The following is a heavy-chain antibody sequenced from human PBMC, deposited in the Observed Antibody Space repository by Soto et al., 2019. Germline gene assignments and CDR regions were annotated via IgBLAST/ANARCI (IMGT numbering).Heavy chain of an antibody. CDR3: ARAATGFSNWFDP. CDR1: GGSISSYY. J-gene: IGHJ5*02. V-gene: IGHV4-59*01. CDR2: IYYSGST. D-gene: IGHD1-1*01. Sequence: QVQLQESGPGLVKPSETLSLTCTVSGGSISSYYWSWIRQPPGKGLEWIGYIYYSGSTNYNPSLKSRVTISVDTSKNQFSLKLSSVTAADTAVYYCARAATGFSNWFDPWGQGTLVTVSS.